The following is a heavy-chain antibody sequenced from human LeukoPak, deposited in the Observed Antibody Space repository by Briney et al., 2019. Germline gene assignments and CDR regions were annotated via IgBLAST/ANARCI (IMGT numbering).Heavy chain of an antibody. V-gene: IGHV1-69*04. CDR3: ARDHGYDSSGYSDY. Sequence: SVKVSCKASGGTFSSYAISWVRQAPGQGLEWMGRIIPILGIANYAQKFQGRVTITADKSTSTAYMELSSLRSEDTAVYYCARDHGYDSSGYSDYWGQGTLVTVSS. CDR2: IIPILGIA. CDR1: GGTFSSYA. J-gene: IGHJ4*02. D-gene: IGHD3-22*01.